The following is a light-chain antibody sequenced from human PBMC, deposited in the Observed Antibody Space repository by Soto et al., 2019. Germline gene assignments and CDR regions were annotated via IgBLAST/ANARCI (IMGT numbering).Light chain of an antibody. CDR2: DAA. J-gene: IGKJ3*01. CDR1: QTISNW. V-gene: IGKV1-5*01. Sequence: DIPVTQSPSTLSASVGDRVTITCRASQTISNWLAWYQQKPGRAPKLLIYDAAKLESGVPSRFSGSGSGTEFTLTISSLQPDDFGPYYCQQYNSYAFTFGPGTKVDIK. CDR3: QQYNSYAFT.